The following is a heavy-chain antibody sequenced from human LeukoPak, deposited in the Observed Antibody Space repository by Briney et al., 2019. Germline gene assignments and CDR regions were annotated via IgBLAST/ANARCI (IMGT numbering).Heavy chain of an antibody. Sequence: ASVKVSCKASGYTFTGYYMHWVRQAPGQGLEWMGWINPNSGGTNYAQKFQGRVTMTRDTSISTAYMELSRLRSDDTTVYYCARDQRNRHLNWNIWGQGTMVTVSS. CDR3: ARDQRNRHLNWNI. J-gene: IGHJ3*02. D-gene: IGHD1-1*01. CDR2: INPNSGGT. CDR1: GYTFTGYY. V-gene: IGHV1-2*02.